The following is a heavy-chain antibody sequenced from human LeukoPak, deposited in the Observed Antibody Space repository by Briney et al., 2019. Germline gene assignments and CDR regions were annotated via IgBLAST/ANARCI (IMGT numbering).Heavy chain of an antibody. V-gene: IGHV3-30*04. CDR2: TSYDGTNE. D-gene: IGHD3-10*02. CDR1: GFTLSSYV. CDR3: AELGITMIGGV. Sequence: GGSLRLSCAASGFTLSSYVMHWVRQAPGKGLEWVAVTSYDGTNEYYADSVKGRFTISRDNSKKTLYLQMNSLRAEDTAVYYCAELGITMIGGVWGKGTTVTISS. J-gene: IGHJ6*04.